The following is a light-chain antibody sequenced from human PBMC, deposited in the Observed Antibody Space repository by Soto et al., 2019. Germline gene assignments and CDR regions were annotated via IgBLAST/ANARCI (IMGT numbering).Light chain of an antibody. J-gene: IGLJ1*01. Sequence: QSALTQPASVSGSPGQSITISCTGTSSDVGGYNYVSWYQQHPDKAPKLMIYEVTNRPSGVSFRFSGSKSGNTASLTISGLQPEDEADYYCSSYTSTSTLYVFGPGTQVTVL. V-gene: IGLV2-14*01. CDR2: EVT. CDR1: SSDVGGYNY. CDR3: SSYTSTSTLYV.